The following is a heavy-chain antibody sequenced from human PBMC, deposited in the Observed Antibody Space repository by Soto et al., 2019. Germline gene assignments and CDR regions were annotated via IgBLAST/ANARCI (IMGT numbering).Heavy chain of an antibody. CDR2: INSDGSST. J-gene: IGHJ5*01. CDR3: ARDALRVRNWFVP. V-gene: IGHV3-74*01. D-gene: IGHD6-13*01. CDR1: GFTFSSYW. Sequence: EVQLVESGGGLVQPGGSLRLSCAASGFTFSSYWMQWVRQAPGKGLAWVSRINSDGSSTSYADSVKVRFTISRDNAKNTLYLQANSLRAEHTAVYYCARDALRVRNWFVPWGQATLVTVSS.